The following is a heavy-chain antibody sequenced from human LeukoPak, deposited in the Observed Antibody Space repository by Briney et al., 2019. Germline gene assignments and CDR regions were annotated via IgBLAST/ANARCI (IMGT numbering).Heavy chain of an antibody. CDR1: GVSISSSNYY. D-gene: IGHD4-23*01. Sequence: SETLSLTCSVSGVSISSSNYYWGWIRQPPGKGLEWIGYMFHSGSPYYNSSLKSRVTISVDTSKKQFSLKLTSVTAADTAVYYCARALWRTVVTAFGYWGQGTLVTVSS. CDR2: MFHSGSP. CDR3: ARALWRTVVTAFGY. J-gene: IGHJ4*02. V-gene: IGHV4-39*01.